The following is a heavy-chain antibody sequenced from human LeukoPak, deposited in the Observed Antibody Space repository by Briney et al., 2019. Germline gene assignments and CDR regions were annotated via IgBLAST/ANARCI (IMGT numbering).Heavy chain of an antibody. CDR3: ARSMERIAVVGTSLYFDY. CDR1: GFTFSSYW. V-gene: IGHV3-7*01. D-gene: IGHD6-19*01. J-gene: IGHJ4*02. Sequence: GGSLRLSCAASGFTFSSYWMSWVRQAPGKGLEWVVNIKQDGSEKYYVDSVKGRFTISRDNAKNSLYLQMNSLRAEDTAVYYCARSMERIAVVGTSLYFDYWGQGTLVTVSS. CDR2: IKQDGSEK.